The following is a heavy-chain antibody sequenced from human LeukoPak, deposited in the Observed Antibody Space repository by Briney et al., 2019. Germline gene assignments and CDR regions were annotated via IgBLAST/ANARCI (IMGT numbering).Heavy chain of an antibody. CDR1: GGSISSYY. Sequence: SETLSLTCTVPGGSISSYYWSWIRQPPGKGLEWIGYIYTSGSTNYNPSLKSRVTISVDTSKNQFSLKPSSVTAADTAVYYCARGSGYDWESFYDYWGQGTLVTVSS. CDR3: ARGSGYDWESFYDY. V-gene: IGHV4-59*01. CDR2: IYTSGST. J-gene: IGHJ4*02. D-gene: IGHD5-12*01.